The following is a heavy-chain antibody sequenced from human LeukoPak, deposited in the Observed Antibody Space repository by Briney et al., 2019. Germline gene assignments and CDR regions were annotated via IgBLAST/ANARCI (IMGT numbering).Heavy chain of an antibody. D-gene: IGHD4-17*01. V-gene: IGHV3-23*01. Sequence: GGSLRLSCEASGFTFSSYAMSWVRQAPGKGLEWVSAISGSGGSTYYADSVKGRFTISRDNSKNTLYLQMNSLRAEDTAVYYCANGDYGDYFDYWGQGTLVTVSS. J-gene: IGHJ4*02. CDR2: ISGSGGST. CDR3: ANGDYGDYFDY. CDR1: GFTFSSYA.